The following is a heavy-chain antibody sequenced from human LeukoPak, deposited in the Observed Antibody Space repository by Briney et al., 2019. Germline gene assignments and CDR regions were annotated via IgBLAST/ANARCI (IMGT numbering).Heavy chain of an antibody. Sequence: GASVKVSCKASGGTFSSYAISWVRQAPGQGLEWMGGIIPIFGTANYAQKFQGRVTITADESTSTAYMELSSLRSEDTAVYYCAREGYSSGWLGNHWGQGTLVTVSS. D-gene: IGHD6-19*01. V-gene: IGHV1-69*13. CDR2: IIPIFGTA. CDR3: AREGYSSGWLGNH. J-gene: IGHJ5*02. CDR1: GGTFSSYA.